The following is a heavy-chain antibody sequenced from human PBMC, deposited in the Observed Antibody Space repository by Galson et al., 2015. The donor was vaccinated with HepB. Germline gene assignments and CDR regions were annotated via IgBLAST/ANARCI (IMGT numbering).Heavy chain of an antibody. V-gene: IGHV3-21*01. D-gene: IGHD4-17*01. CDR2: ITSSSSYI. J-gene: IGHJ4*02. CDR1: GFTFSSYS. CDR3: ARVVVDGDYVREYCFDY. Sequence: SLRLSCAASGFTFSSYSMTWVRQAPGKGLEWVSSITSSSSYIYYADSVKGRFTISRDNAKNSLYLQMNSLRAEDTAVYYCARVVVDGDYVREYCFDYWGQGTLVTVSS.